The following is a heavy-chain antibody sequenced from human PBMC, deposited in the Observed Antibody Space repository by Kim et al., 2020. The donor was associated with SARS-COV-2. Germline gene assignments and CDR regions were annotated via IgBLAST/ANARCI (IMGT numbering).Heavy chain of an antibody. CDR3: ASSPPRYYYYYMDV. J-gene: IGHJ6*03. V-gene: IGHV3-66*01. Sequence: GGSLRPSCAASGFTVSSNYMSWVRQAPGKGLEWVSVIYSGGSTYYADSVKGRFTISRDNSKNTLYLQMNSLRAEDTAVYYCASSPPRYYYYYMDVWGKGT. CDR1: GFTVSSNY. CDR2: IYSGGST.